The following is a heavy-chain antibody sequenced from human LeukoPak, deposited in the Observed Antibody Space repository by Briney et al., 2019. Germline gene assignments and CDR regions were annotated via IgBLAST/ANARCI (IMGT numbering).Heavy chain of an antibody. D-gene: IGHD1-26*01. Sequence: KPGGSLRLSCAASGFTFSNAWVSWVRQAPGKGLEWVGRIKSKTDGGTTDYAAPVKGRFTISRDDSKNTLYLQMNSLKTEDTAVYYCARVTRLSPWIVGAKSFDYWGQGTLVTVSS. V-gene: IGHV3-15*01. CDR3: ARVTRLSPWIVGAKSFDY. CDR2: IKSKTDGGTT. J-gene: IGHJ4*02. CDR1: GFTFSNAW.